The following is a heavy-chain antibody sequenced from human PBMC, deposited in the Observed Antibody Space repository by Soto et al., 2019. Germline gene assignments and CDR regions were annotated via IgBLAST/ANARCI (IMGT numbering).Heavy chain of an antibody. D-gene: IGHD3-3*01. J-gene: IGHJ4*02. CDR1: GFFLTNARVG. Sequence: QVTLKESGPVLVKPTETLTLTCTVSGFFLTNARVGVTWIRQPPGKPLQWLAHIFSNDEKSYSTFLKSRLTTATDPAKSQVVLTMTNADPVDTVTYFFTRMSREGFLESGSYFEYWGQGFLVTVSS. CDR2: IFSNDEK. V-gene: IGHV2-26*01. CDR3: TRMSREGFLESGSYFEY.